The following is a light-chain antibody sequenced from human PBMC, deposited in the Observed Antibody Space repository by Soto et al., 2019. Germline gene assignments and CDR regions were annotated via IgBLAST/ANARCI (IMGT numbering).Light chain of an antibody. Sequence: GVSHSAGTVSLSQGERATLSCRASQSVSSYSLAWYQQKPGQAPRLVMYGTSNRATGIPDRFSGSGSGTDFTLTISRLEPEDFAVYYCQQYDSSRTFGQGTRLE. J-gene: IGKJ5*01. CDR2: GTS. V-gene: IGKV3-20*01. CDR3: QQYDSSRT. CDR1: QSVSSYS.